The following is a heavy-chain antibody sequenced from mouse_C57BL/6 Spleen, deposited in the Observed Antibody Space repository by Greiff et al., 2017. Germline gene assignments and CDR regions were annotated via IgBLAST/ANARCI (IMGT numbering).Heavy chain of an antibody. V-gene: IGHV2-2*01. CDR1: GFSLTSYG. D-gene: IGHD2-1*01. Sequence: VQLQQSGPGLVQPSQSLSITCTVSGFSLTSYGVHWVRQSPGKGLEWLGVIWSGGSTDYNAAFISRLSISKDNSKSQVFFKMNNLQADDTAIYYCARKIYYGNYDAMDYWGQGTSVTVSS. CDR3: ARKIYYGNYDAMDY. CDR2: IWSGGST. J-gene: IGHJ4*01.